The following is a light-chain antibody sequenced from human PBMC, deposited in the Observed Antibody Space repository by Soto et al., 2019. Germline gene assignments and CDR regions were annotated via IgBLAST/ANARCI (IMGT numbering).Light chain of an antibody. J-gene: IGLJ2*01. Sequence: QSVLTQPASVSGSPGQSITISCTGTSSDVGGYNYVSWYQQYPGKAPKVMIYEVTNRPSGVSNRFSGSKSGNTASLTISGLQAEDEADYFCSSYTRSNTLIFGGGTKLTVL. CDR1: SSDVGGYNY. CDR3: SSYTRSNTLI. CDR2: EVT. V-gene: IGLV2-14*01.